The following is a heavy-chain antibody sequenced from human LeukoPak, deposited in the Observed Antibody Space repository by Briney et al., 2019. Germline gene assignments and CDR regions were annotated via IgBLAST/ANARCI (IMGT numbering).Heavy chain of an antibody. CDR2: IYYSGST. Sequence: KPSETLSLTCAVYGGSFSGYYWSWIRQPPGKGLEWIGYIYYSGSTNYNPSLKSRVTISVDTSKNQFSLKLSSVTAAGTAVYYCARHSSGYYIHWGQGTLVTVSS. D-gene: IGHD3-22*01. J-gene: IGHJ4*02. V-gene: IGHV4-59*01. CDR1: GGSFSGYY. CDR3: ARHSSGYYIH.